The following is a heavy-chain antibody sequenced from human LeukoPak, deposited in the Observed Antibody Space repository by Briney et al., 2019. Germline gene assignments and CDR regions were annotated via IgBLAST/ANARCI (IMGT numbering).Heavy chain of an antibody. CDR3: ARARWRILEWLRFDP. J-gene: IGHJ5*02. CDR1: GYTFTSYG. CDR2: ISAYNGNT. Sequence: ASVKVSCKASGYTFTSYGISWVRQAPGQGLEWMGWISAYNGNTNYAQKLQGRVTMTTDTSTSTAYMELRSLRSDDTAVYYCARARWRILEWLRFDPWGQGTLVTVSS. D-gene: IGHD3-3*01. V-gene: IGHV1-18*01.